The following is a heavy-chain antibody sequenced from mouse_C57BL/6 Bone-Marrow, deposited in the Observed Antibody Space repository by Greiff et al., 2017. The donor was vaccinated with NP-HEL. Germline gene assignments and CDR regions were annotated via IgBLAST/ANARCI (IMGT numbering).Heavy chain of an antibody. J-gene: IGHJ1*03. V-gene: IGHV1-26*01. CDR2: INPNNGGT. CDR1: GYTFTDYY. CDR3: ARWSYGSSYPYWYFDV. D-gene: IGHD1-1*01. Sequence: EVQLQQSGPELVKPGASVKISCKASGYTFTDYYMNWVKQSHGKSLEWIGDINPNNGGTSYNQKFKGKATLTVDKSSSTAYMELRSLTSEDSAVYYCARWSYGSSYPYWYFDVWGTGTTVTVSS.